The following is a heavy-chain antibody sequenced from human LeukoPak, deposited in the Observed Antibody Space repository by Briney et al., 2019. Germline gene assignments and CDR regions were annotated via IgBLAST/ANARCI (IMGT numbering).Heavy chain of an antibody. CDR1: GSIFTSYW. CDR2: IYPGDSDT. D-gene: IGHD5-18*01. Sequence: PGTSLQISCEGSGSIFTSYWIGCVRQLPGKGLEWMGIIYPGDSDTRYSPSFQGQVTISADKSISTAYLQWSSRKASDTAMYYWARRYSYGYTYWGQGTLVTVSS. CDR3: ARRYSYGYTY. V-gene: IGHV5-51*01. J-gene: IGHJ4*02.